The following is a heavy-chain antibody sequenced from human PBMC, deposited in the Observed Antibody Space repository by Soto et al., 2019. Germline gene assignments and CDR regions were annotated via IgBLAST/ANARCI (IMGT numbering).Heavy chain of an antibody. Sequence: KVSCKASGGTFSSYAISWVRQAPGQGLEWMGGIIPIFGTANYAQKFQGRVTITADESTSTAYMELSSLRSEDTAVYYCARDCYDFWSGYPYRGRLDPWGQGTLVTVSS. V-gene: IGHV1-69*01. D-gene: IGHD3-3*01. CDR2: IIPIFGTA. CDR3: ARDCYDFWSGYPYRGRLDP. J-gene: IGHJ5*02. CDR1: GGTFSSYA.